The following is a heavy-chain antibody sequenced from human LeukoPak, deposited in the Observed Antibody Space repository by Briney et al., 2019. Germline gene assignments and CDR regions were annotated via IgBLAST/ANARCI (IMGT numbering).Heavy chain of an antibody. CDR1: GGSISSGDYY. J-gene: IGHJ4*02. V-gene: IGHV4-30-4*01. Sequence: PSQTLSLTCTVSGGSISSGDYYWSWIRQPPGKGLEWIGYIYHSGSTYYNPSLKSRVTISVDTSKNQFSLKLSSVTAADTAVYYCAREPRIVGAITGYWGQGTLVTVSS. D-gene: IGHD1-26*01. CDR2: IYHSGST. CDR3: AREPRIVGAITGY.